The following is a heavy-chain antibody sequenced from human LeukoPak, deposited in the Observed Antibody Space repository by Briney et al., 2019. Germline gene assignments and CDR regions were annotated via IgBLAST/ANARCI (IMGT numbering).Heavy chain of an antibody. D-gene: IGHD3-22*01. V-gene: IGHV4-31*03. CDR3: ARGRYYYDSSGYYYFFDY. Sequence: SQTLSLTCTVSGGSISSGGYYWSWIRQHPGKGLEWIGYIYYSGSTYYNPSLKSRVTISVDTSKNQFSLKLSSVTAADTAVHYCARGRYYYDSSGYYYFFDYWGQGTLVTVSS. CDR1: GGSISSGGYY. J-gene: IGHJ4*02. CDR2: IYYSGST.